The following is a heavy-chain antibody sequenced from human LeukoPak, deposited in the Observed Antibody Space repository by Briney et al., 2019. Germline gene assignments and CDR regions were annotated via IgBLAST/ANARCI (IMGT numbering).Heavy chain of an antibody. D-gene: IGHD5-24*01. CDR2: INHSGST. CDR1: GGSFSGYY. J-gene: IGHJ6*02. V-gene: IGHV4-34*01. Sequence: SETLSLTCAVYGGSFSGYYWSWIRQPPGKGLEWIGEINHSGSTNYNPSLRSRVTISVDTSKNQFSLKLSSVTAADTAVYYCARVRDGYSRGMDVWGQGTTVTVSS. CDR3: ARVRDGYSRGMDV.